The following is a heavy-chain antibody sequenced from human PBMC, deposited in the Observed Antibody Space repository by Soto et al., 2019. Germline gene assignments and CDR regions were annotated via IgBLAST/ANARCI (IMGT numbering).Heavy chain of an antibody. CDR3: AKEGRFGKRCFDF. D-gene: IGHD3-16*01. J-gene: IGHJ4*02. CDR1: RFTFSSYG. V-gene: IGHV3-23*01. Sequence: EVQLLESGGGFVQPGGSLRLSCAASRFTFSSYGMSWVRQSPGKGLEWVSGISASGKMTYYADSVRGRFTISRDNCANMVYLQINNLRVDDTAIYFCAKEGRFGKRCFDFCGQGALVTVSS. CDR2: ISASGKMT.